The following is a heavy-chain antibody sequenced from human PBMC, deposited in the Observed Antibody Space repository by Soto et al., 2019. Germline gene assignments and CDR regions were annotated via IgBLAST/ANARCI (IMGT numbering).Heavy chain of an antibody. Sequence: PSETLSLTCTVSGGSFGSSAYYWGWIRRAPGEGLEWIGSINSSGSTFSNPSLKSRVTLSVDTSKNQFSLKLTSVTAADTALYYCSRRAPEGFDPWGQGTQVTVSS. CDR1: GGSFGSSAYY. J-gene: IGHJ5*02. CDR2: INSSGST. V-gene: IGHV4-39*01. CDR3: SRRAPEGFDP.